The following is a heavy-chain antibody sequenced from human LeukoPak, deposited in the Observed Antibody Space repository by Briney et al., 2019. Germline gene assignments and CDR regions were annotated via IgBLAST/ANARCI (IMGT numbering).Heavy chain of an antibody. CDR2: IDHSGNT. CDR3: ARRFAHRGSYFQY. CDR1: GGSFNGYS. V-gene: IGHV4-34*01. D-gene: IGHD3-10*01. J-gene: IGHJ1*01. Sequence: SETLSLTCAVYGGSFNGYSWTWIRQPPGKGLEWIGEIDHSGNTNYHPSLKSRITISLDTSKNQFSLKLSSVTAADTAVYYCARRFAHRGSYFQYWGQGTLATVSS.